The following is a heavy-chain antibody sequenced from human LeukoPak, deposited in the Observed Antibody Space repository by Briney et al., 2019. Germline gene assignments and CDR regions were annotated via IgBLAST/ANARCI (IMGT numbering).Heavy chain of an antibody. D-gene: IGHD2-15*01. J-gene: IGHJ6*03. CDR1: GFTVSSNY. Sequence: PGGSLSLSCAASGFTVSSNYMSWVRQAPGKRLEWVSIIYSGGTTYYTDSVKGRFTISRDNSNNMLYLQMNSLRAEDTAVYYCARGYCSGGSCYSKDYYYMDVWGKGATVTVSS. V-gene: IGHV3-53*01. CDR2: IYSGGTT. CDR3: ARGYCSGGSCYSKDYYYMDV.